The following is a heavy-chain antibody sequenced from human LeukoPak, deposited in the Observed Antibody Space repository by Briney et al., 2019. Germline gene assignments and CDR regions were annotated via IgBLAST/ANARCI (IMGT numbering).Heavy chain of an antibody. Sequence: NPSETLSLTCTVSGGSISSYYWSWIRQPPGKGLEWIGYIYYSGSTNYNPSLKSRVAISVDKSNNQFSLRLSSVTAADTAVYYCARMVYDTSGYYPSFDYWGQGTLVTVSS. CDR2: IYYSGST. J-gene: IGHJ4*02. CDR3: ARMVYDTSGYYPSFDY. D-gene: IGHD3-22*01. V-gene: IGHV4-59*12. CDR1: GGSISSYY.